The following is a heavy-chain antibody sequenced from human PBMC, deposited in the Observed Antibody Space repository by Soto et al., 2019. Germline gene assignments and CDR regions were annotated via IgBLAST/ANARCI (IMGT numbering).Heavy chain of an antibody. CDR3: AREGNWNYLQTYYYGMDV. CDR1: GFTFSSYA. Sequence: QVQLVESGGGVVQPGRSLRLSCAASGFTFSSYAMHWVRQAPGKGLEWVAVISYDGSNKYYADSVKGRFTISRDNSKNTLYLQMNSLRAEDTAVYYCAREGNWNYLQTYYYGMDVWGQGTTVTVSS. V-gene: IGHV3-30-3*01. J-gene: IGHJ6*02. D-gene: IGHD1-7*01. CDR2: ISYDGSNK.